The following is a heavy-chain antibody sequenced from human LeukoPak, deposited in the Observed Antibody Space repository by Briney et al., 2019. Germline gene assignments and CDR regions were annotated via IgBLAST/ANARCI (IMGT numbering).Heavy chain of an antibody. V-gene: IGHV1-69*02. CDR1: GGTFSSCT. J-gene: IGHJ5*02. CDR2: IIPILGIA. D-gene: IGHD6-6*01. CDR3: ARAGLASWFDP. Sequence: SVKVSCKASGGTFSSCTISWVRQAPGQGLEWMGRIIPILGIANYAQKFQGRVTITADKSASTAYMELSSLRSEDTAVYYCARAGLASWFDPWVHGTLVTVSS.